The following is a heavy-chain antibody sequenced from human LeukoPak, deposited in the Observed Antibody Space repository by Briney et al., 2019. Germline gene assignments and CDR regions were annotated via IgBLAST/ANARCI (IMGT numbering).Heavy chain of an antibody. J-gene: IGHJ4*02. Sequence: VASVKVSCKASGYTFTSYYMHWVRQAPGQGLEWMGWINPNSGGTNYAQKFQGWVTMTRDTSISTAYMELSSLRSEDTAVYYCATDPMNQQPLFDYWGQGTLVTVSS. V-gene: IGHV1-2*04. CDR3: ATDPMNQQPLFDY. D-gene: IGHD6-13*01. CDR1: GYTFTSYY. CDR2: INPNSGGT.